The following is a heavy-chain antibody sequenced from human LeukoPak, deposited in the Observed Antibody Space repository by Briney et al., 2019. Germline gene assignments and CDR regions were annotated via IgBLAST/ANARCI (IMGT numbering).Heavy chain of an antibody. Sequence: SETLCLTCAVYGGSFSGSYWSRIRQPPGKALEWIGEINHSGSTNYNPSLKSRVTISVDTSKNQFSLKLSSVTAADTAVYYCASGDTANMFDYWGQGTLVTVSS. CDR3: ASGDTANMFDY. D-gene: IGHD5-18*01. V-gene: IGHV4-34*01. J-gene: IGHJ4*02. CDR2: INHSGST. CDR1: GGSFSGSY.